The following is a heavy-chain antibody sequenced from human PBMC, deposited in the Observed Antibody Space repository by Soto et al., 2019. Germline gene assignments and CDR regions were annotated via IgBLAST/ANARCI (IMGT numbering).Heavy chain of an antibody. J-gene: IGHJ6*02. D-gene: IGHD2-15*01. CDR3: ARPTYSLNCSGGSCYPLYYYGMDV. V-gene: IGHV3-11*01. CDR2: ISSSGSTI. CDR1: GFPFSDYY. Sequence: GGSLRLSCAASGFPFSDYYMIWIRQAPGKGLEWVSYISSSGSTIYYADSVKGRFTISRDNAKNSLYLQMNSLRAEDTAMYYCARPTYSLNCSGGSCYPLYYYGMDVWGQGTTVTVSS.